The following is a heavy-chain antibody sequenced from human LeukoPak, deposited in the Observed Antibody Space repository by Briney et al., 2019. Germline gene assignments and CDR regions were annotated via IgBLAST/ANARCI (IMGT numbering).Heavy chain of an antibody. CDR3: AKETASEFGWAVDY. V-gene: IGHV3-23*01. CDR1: GFTFNNYA. D-gene: IGHD3-10*01. CDR2: ISGRGGST. Sequence: GGSLRLSCAASGFTFNNYAMSWVRQAPGKGLEWVSAISGRGGSTYCADSVKGRFTISRDNSKNTLYLQINSLRAEDTAVYYCAKETASEFGWAVDYWGQGTLVTVSS. J-gene: IGHJ4*02.